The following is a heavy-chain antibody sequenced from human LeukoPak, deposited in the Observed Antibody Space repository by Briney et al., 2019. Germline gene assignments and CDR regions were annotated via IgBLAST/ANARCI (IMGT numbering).Heavy chain of an antibody. V-gene: IGHV3-23*01. CDR3: AKGPDGYNDISDY. J-gene: IGHJ4*02. CDR2: ISGSGGST. D-gene: IGHD5-24*01. Sequence: GGSLRLSCAASGFTFSSYAMSWVRQAPGKGLEWVSAISGSGGSTYYADSVKGRFTVSRDNSKNTLYLQMNSLRAEDTAVYYCAKGPDGYNDISDYWGQGTLVTVSS. CDR1: GFTFSSYA.